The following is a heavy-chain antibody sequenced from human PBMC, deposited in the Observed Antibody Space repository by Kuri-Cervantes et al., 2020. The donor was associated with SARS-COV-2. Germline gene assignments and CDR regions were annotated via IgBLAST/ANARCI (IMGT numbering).Heavy chain of an antibody. CDR1: GFTFSSYA. V-gene: IGHV3-23*01. D-gene: IGHD6-6*01. CDR2: ISGSGGST. J-gene: IGHJ6*02. Sequence: GESLKISCAASGFTFSSYAMSWVRQAPGKGLEWVSAISGSGGSTYYADSVKGRFTISRDNSKNTLYLQMGSLRAEDMAVYYCASHGPDLAARDPYYYYGMDVWGQGTTVTVSS. CDR3: ASHGPDLAARDPYYYYGMDV.